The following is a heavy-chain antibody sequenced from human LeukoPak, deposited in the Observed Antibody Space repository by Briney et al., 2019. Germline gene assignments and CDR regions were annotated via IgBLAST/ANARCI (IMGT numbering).Heavy chain of an antibody. CDR2: IIPIFGTA. CDR1: GDTFSSYA. J-gene: IGHJ4*02. CDR3: ARLDSSGYSPGY. V-gene: IGHV1-69*05. D-gene: IGHD3-22*01. Sequence: ASVKVSCKASGDTFSSYAISWVRQAPGQGLEWMGRIIPIFGTANYAQKFQGRVTITTDESTSTAYMELSSLRSEDTAVYYCARLDSSGYSPGYWGQGTLVTVSS.